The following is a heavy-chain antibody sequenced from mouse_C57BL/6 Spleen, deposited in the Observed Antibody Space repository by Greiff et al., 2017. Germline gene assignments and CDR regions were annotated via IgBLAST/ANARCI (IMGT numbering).Heavy chain of an antibody. D-gene: IGHD1-1*01. CDR1: GFNIKDYY. J-gene: IGHJ2*01. CDR3: ARVTTTVRFDY. Sequence: VQLKESGAELVKPGASVKLSCTASGFNIKDYYMNWVKQRTEQGLEWIGRIDPEDGETKYAPKLQGKATITADTYSNTAYRQLSSLTSEDTAVYYCARVTTTVRFDYWGQGTTLTVSS. CDR2: IDPEDGET. V-gene: IGHV14-2*01.